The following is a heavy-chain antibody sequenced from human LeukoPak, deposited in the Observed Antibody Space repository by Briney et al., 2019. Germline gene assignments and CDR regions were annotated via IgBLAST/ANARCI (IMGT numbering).Heavy chain of an antibody. Sequence: GGSLRLSCAASGFTFNNYALSWVRQAPGKGLEWVSGISGSGGDTYYADSVKGRFTISRDNSENTLNLQMNSLRAEDTAIYYCAKARAGDITAAFNYWGQGTLVTVSS. CDR3: AKARAGDITAAFNY. CDR1: GFTFNNYA. D-gene: IGHD6-13*01. CDR2: ISGSGGDT. J-gene: IGHJ4*02. V-gene: IGHV3-23*01.